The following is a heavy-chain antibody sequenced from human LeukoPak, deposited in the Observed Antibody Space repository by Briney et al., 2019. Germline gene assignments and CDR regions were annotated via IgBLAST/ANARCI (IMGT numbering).Heavy chain of an antibody. Sequence: GGSLRLSCAASGFSFSSYGMHWVRQAPGKGLEWVAFIRYDGGNKFYADSVKGRFIISRDDSENTLYLQLNSLRVEDTGLYYCAKEGGVGGLDYWGQGTLVTVSA. CDR3: AKEGGVGGLDY. J-gene: IGHJ4*02. D-gene: IGHD3-16*01. CDR1: GFSFSSYG. CDR2: IRYDGGNK. V-gene: IGHV3-30*02.